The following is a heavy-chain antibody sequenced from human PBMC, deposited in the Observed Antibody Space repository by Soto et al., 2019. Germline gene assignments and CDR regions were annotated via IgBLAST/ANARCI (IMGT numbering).Heavy chain of an antibody. CDR3: ARGRRPDSSGDAFDI. CDR1: GFTFSSYA. V-gene: IGHV3-30-3*01. J-gene: IGHJ3*02. Sequence: GGSLRLSCAASGFTFSSYAMHWVRQAPGKGLEWVAVISYDGSNKYYADSVKGRFTISRDNSKNTLYLQMNSLRAEDTAVYYCARGRRPDSSGDAFDIWGQGTMVTVSS. CDR2: ISYDGSNK. D-gene: IGHD6-25*01.